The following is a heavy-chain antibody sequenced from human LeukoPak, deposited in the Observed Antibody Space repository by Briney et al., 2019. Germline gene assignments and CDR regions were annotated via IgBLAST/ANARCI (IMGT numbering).Heavy chain of an antibody. D-gene: IGHD2-2*02. CDR3: ARDDIVVVPAAIRDY. Sequence: GGSLRLSCAAAGFTFTDYSMNWVRQAPGKGLEWVSSISSSSSYIYYADSVKGRFTISRDNAKNSLYLQMNSLRAEDTAVYYCARDDIVVVPAAIRDYWGQGTLVTVSS. V-gene: IGHV3-21*01. CDR2: ISSSSSYI. CDR1: GFTFTDYS. J-gene: IGHJ4*02.